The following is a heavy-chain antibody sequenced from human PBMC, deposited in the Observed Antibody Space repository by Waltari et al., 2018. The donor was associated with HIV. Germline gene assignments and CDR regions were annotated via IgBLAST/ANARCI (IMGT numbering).Heavy chain of an antibody. V-gene: IGHV3-21*01. CDR2: ISSSSSYI. CDR1: GFTFSRYS. D-gene: IGHD3-22*01. J-gene: IGHJ4*02. CDR3: ARDSGPYYYDSSGYASFDY. Sequence: EVQLVESGGGLVKPGGSLRLSCAASGFTFSRYSMHRVRPAPGKGLEWVSSISSSSSYIYYADSVKGRFTISRDNAKNSLYLQMNSLRAEDTAVYYCARDSGPYYYDSSGYASFDYWGQGTLVTVSS.